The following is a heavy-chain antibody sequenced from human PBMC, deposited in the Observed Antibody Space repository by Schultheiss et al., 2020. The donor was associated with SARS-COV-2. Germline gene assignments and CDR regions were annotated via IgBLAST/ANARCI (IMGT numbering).Heavy chain of an antibody. CDR1: GFTFSSYG. CDR2: IYYDGSNK. D-gene: IGHD1-26*01. V-gene: IGHV3-33*08. Sequence: GGSLRLSCAASGFTFSSYGMHWVRQAPGKGLEWVAVIYYDGSNKNYADSVKGRFTISRDNSKNTLYLQMNSLRAEDTAVYYCARGGVGATFRFDPWGQGTLVTVSS. J-gene: IGHJ5*02. CDR3: ARGGVGATFRFDP.